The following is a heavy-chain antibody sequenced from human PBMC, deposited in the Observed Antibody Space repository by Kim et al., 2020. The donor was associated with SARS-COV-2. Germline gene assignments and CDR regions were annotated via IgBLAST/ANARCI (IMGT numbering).Heavy chain of an antibody. D-gene: IGHD5-18*01. CDR1: GFSVSSIY. CDR2: IWRDGNT. J-gene: IGHJ5*02. V-gene: IGHV3-66*01. CDR3: TRDQVDGYWS. Sequence: GGSLRLSCAASGFSVSSIYMNWVRQAPGKGLEWVSVIWRDGNTHYADSVKGRFTISRDISKNTLYLQMNSLSAEDTAMYYCTRDQVDGYWSCGQGTLVTV.